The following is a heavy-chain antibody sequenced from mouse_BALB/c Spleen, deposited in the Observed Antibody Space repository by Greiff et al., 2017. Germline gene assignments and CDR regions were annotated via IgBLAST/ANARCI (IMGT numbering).Heavy chain of an antibody. J-gene: IGHJ3*01. CDR1: GFAFSSYD. V-gene: IGHV5-12-1*01. CDR2: ISSGGGGT. Sequence: EVQLVESGGGLVKPGGSLKLSCAASGFAFSSYDMSWVRQTPEKRLEWVAYISSGGGGTYYPDTVKGRFTISRDNAKNTLYLQMSSLKSEDTAMYYCARHGVGRGFAYWGQGTLVTVSA. D-gene: IGHD4-1*01. CDR3: ARHGVGRGFAY.